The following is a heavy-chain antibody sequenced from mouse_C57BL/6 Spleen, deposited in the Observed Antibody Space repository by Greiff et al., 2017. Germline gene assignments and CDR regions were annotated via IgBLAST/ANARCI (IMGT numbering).Heavy chain of an antibody. D-gene: IGHD2-5*01. V-gene: IGHV1-52*01. CDR1: GYTFTSYW. Sequence: VQLQQPGAELVRPGSSVKLSCKASGYTFTSYWMHWVKQRPIQGLEWIGNIDPSDSETHYNQKFKDKATLTVDKSSSTAYMQLSSLTSEDSAVYYCARFSNYGRAWFAYWGQGTLVTVSA. J-gene: IGHJ3*01. CDR2: IDPSDSET. CDR3: ARFSNYGRAWFAY.